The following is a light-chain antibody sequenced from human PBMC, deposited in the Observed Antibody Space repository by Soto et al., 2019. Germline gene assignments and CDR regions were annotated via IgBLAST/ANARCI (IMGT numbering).Light chain of an antibody. Sequence: DVVMTQSPLSLPVTLGQPASISCRSSQSLVYSNGEILLSWFQQRPGQSPRRLIYQLSNRDSGVPDRFSGSGLATDFTLKISRVEAEDVGVYYCRQGTHWPNTFGQGTKLEIK. CDR1: QSLVYSNGEIL. V-gene: IGKV2-30*01. J-gene: IGKJ2*01. CDR2: QLS. CDR3: RQGTHWPNT.